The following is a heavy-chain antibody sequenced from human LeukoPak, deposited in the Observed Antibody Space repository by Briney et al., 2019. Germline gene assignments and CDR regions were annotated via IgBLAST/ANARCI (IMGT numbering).Heavy chain of an antibody. CDR1: GGSISSYY. CDR2: IYYSGST. V-gene: IGHV4-59*12. Sequence: PSETLSLTCTVSGGSISSYYWSWIRQPPGKGLEWIGYIYYSGSTNYNPSLKSRVTISVDTSKNQFSLKLSSVTAADMAVYYCARDRGYSYGVFDPWGQGTLVTVSS. CDR3: ARDRGYSYGVFDP. D-gene: IGHD5-18*01. J-gene: IGHJ5*02.